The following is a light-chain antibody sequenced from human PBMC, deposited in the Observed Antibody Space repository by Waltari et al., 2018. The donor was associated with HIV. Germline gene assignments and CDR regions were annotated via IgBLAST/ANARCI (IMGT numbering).Light chain of an antibody. CDR3: QTFDITLGGFYV. CDR2: DVT. CDR1: SNDVADYNH. Sequence: QSALTQPASVSGSPGQSIKISCIGTSNDVADYNHVSWYQQHPDKAPRLMIYDVTNRPSGVSTRFSGSKSGTSGSLTITGLQPEDEADYYCQTFDITLGGFYVFGTGTKVTVL. V-gene: IGLV2-14*03. J-gene: IGLJ1*01.